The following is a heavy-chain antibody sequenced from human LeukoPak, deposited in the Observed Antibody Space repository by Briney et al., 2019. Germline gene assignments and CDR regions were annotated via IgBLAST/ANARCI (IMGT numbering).Heavy chain of an antibody. D-gene: IGHD3-10*01. V-gene: IGHV1-2*02. CDR3: ARDLIDGSGSYYYYYYMDV. CDR1: GYTFTGYY. CDR2: INPNSGGT. J-gene: IGHJ6*03. Sequence: ASVKVSCKASGYTFTGYYMHWVRQAPGQGLEWMGWINPNSGGTNYAQKFQGRVTMTRDTSISTAYMELSRLRSDDTAVYYCARDLIDGSGSYYYYYYMDVWGKGTTVTISS.